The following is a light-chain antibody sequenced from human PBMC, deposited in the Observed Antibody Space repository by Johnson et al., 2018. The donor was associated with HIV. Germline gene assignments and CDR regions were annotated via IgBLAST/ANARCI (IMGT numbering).Light chain of an antibody. V-gene: IGLV1-51*01. J-gene: IGLJ1*01. CDR3: GTWDSSLSGV. CDR1: SSNIGNNY. CDR2: DNN. Sequence: QSVLTQPPPVSAAPGQKVTISCSGSSSNIGNNYVSWYQQLPGTAPKLLIYDNNKRPSGIPDRFSGSKSGTSATLGITGLQTGDEADYYCGTWDSSLSGVFGTGTKVTVL.